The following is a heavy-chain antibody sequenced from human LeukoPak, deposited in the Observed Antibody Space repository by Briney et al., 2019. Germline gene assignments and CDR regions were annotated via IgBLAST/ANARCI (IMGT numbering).Heavy chain of an antibody. V-gene: IGHV1-46*01. CDR1: GHSFTSNF. J-gene: IGHJ4*02. Sequence: ASVKVYCKASGHSFTSNFWHWVRQAPGQGLEWMAVLNPRDSDTTYAQKFQGRITMTRDMSTGTVYMELSSLRSEDTAVYYCARGYWSTSPLDYWGQGTLVTVSS. CDR3: ARGYWSTSPLDY. CDR2: LNPRDSDT. D-gene: IGHD2-2*01.